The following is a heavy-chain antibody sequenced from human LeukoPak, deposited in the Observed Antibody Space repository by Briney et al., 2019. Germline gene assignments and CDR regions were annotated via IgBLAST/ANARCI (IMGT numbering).Heavy chain of an antibody. CDR1: GFTFSSYG. CDR2: IRYDGSNK. V-gene: IGHV3-30*02. J-gene: IGHJ4*02. D-gene: IGHD3-22*01. CDR3: AKEAGEVVMVLPFDS. Sequence: GGSLRLSCAASGFTFSSYGMHWVRQAPGKGLEWVAFIRYDGSNKYYADSVKGRFTISRDNSKDTLYLQMNSLREDDTAVYYCAKEAGEVVMVLPFDSWGEGTLVTVSS.